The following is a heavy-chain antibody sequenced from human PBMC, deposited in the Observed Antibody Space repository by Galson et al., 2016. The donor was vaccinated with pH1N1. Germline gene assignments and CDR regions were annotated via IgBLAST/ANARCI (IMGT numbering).Heavy chain of an antibody. CDR1: GFTFSNYW. CDR2: IKQDGSEK. Sequence: SLRLSCAASGFTFSNYWMNWVRQAPGKGLEWVANIKQDGSEKYYVDSVKGRFTISRDNAKNSVYLQMNSLRVEDTAVYYCARALAVAESYWGQGTLVTVSS. J-gene: IGHJ4*02. V-gene: IGHV3-7*01. CDR3: ARALAVAESY. D-gene: IGHD6-19*01.